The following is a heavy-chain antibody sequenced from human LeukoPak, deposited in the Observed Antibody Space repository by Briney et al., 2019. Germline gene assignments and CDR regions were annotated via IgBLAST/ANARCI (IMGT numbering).Heavy chain of an antibody. D-gene: IGHD3-10*01. CDR1: GYTFTSYG. V-gene: IGHV1-18*01. Sequence: VASVKVSCKASGYTFTSYGISWVRQAPGQGLEWMGWISAYNGNTNYAQKLQGRVTMTRNTSISTAYMELSSLRSEDTAVYYCARGAGYYGSGSYYTFDYWGQGTLVTVSS. J-gene: IGHJ4*02. CDR3: ARGAGYYGSGSYYTFDY. CDR2: ISAYNGNT.